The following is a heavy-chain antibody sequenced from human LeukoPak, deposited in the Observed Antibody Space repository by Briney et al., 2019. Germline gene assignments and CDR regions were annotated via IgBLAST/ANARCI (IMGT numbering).Heavy chain of an antibody. CDR1: GGSISSSSYY. CDR2: IYYSGST. CDR3: ARQRPFGECDY. J-gene: IGHJ4*02. Sequence: SETLSLTCTVSGGSISSSSYYWGWIRQPPGKGLEWIGSIYYSGSTYYNPSLKSRVTISADTSKNQFSLKLSSVTAADTAVYYCARQRPFGECDYWGQGTLVTVSS. V-gene: IGHV4-39*01. D-gene: IGHD3-10*01.